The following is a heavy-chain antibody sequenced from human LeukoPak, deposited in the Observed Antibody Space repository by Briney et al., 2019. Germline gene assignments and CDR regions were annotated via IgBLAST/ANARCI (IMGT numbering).Heavy chain of an antibody. J-gene: IGHJ4*02. CDR2: ISGSGGST. CDR1: GFTFSSYA. Sequence: GGSLRLSCAASGFTFSSYAKSWVRQAPGKGLEWVSAISGSGGSTYYADSVKGRFTISRDNSKNTLYLQMNSLRAEDTAVYYCAKVRTRRYIVVVVAARGYFDYWGQGTLVTVSS. V-gene: IGHV3-23*01. CDR3: AKVRTRRYIVVVVAARGYFDY. D-gene: IGHD2-15*01.